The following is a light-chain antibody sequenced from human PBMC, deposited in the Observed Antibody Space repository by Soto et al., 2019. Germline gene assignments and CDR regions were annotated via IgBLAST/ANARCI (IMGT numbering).Light chain of an antibody. CDR3: HHYGSAPFL. CDR2: GAS. CDR1: QSVGSSF. V-gene: IGKV3-20*01. J-gene: IGKJ4*01. Sequence: IVLTQTPGTLSLSPGERATLSCRASQSVGSSFLALAWYQQKPGQAPRLLFYGASTRATGIPDRFSGSGSCTYLTRTISRLETDDFAVYDEHHYGSAPFLFGLGTKVEIK.